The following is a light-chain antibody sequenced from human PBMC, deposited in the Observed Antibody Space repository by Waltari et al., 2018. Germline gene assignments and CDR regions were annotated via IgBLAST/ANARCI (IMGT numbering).Light chain of an antibody. V-gene: IGLV3-1*01. J-gene: IGLJ1*01. CDR2: QDN. Sequence: SYDLTQPPSLSVSPGQTATITCPGHELAKKYTSWYQQKPGQSPVLVLYQDNVRPSGIPERFSGSNSGNTATLTISGTQAMDEADYYCLVWDSSIGVFGSGTKITVL. CDR1: ELAKKY. CDR3: LVWDSSIGV.